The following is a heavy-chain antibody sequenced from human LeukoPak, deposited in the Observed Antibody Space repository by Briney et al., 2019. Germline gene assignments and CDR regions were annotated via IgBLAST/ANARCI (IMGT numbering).Heavy chain of an antibody. D-gene: IGHD2-2*01. CDR2: INHSGST. CDR3: ARGVFIVSAVLALDY. Sequence: SETLSLTCAVYGGSFSGYYWSWIRQPPGKGLEWIGEINHSGSTNYNPSLKSRVTISVDTSKNQFSLKLSSVTAAGTAVYYCARGVFIVSAVLALDYWGQGTLVTVSS. V-gene: IGHV4-34*01. J-gene: IGHJ4*02. CDR1: GGSFSGYY.